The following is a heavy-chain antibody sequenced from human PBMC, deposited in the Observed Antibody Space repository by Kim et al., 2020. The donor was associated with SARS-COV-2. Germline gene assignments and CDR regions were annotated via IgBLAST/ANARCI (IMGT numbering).Heavy chain of an antibody. CDR1: GGSISSYY. D-gene: IGHD3-10*01. V-gene: IGHV4-59*01. CDR2: IYYSGST. Sequence: SETLSLTCTVSGGSISSYYWSWIRQPPGKGLEWIGYIYYSGSTNYNPSLKSRVTISVDTSKNQFSLKLSSVTAADTAVYYCARDSRSGGYKPFDYWGQGTLVTVSS. J-gene: IGHJ4*02. CDR3: ARDSRSGGYKPFDY.